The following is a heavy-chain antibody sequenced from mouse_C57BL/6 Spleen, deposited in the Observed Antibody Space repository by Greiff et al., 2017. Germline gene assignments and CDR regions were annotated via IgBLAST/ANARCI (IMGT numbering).Heavy chain of an antibody. CDR2: ISYDGSN. Sequence: ESGPGLVKPSQSLSLTCSVTGYSITSGYYWNWIRQFPGNKLEWMGYISYDGSNNYNPSLKNRISITRDTSKNQFFLKLNSVTTEDTATYYCAGSYDGYYVGFAYWGQGTLVTVSA. CDR3: AGSYDGYYVGFAY. J-gene: IGHJ3*01. CDR1: GYSITSGYY. V-gene: IGHV3-6*01. D-gene: IGHD2-3*01.